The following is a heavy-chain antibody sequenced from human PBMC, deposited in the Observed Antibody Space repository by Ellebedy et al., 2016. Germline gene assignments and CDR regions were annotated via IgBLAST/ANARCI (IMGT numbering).Heavy chain of an antibody. CDR3: ARDGSEWSRDY. D-gene: IGHD3-3*01. J-gene: IGHJ4*02. V-gene: IGHV3-21*01. Sequence: GESLKISCAASGFTFSGYTMNWVRQAPGKGLEWVSSIISSGSDKYYGDSVKGRFTISRDNAKDSLYLQMNSLRVEDTAVYYCARDGSEWSRDYWGQGTLVTVSS. CDR1: GFTFSGYT. CDR2: IISSGSDK.